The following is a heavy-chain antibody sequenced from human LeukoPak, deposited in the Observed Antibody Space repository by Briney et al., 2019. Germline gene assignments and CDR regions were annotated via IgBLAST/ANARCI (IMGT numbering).Heavy chain of an antibody. V-gene: IGHV4-39*01. CDR1: GGSISSSSYY. Sequence: PSETLSLTCTVSGGSISSSSYYWGWIRQPPGKGLEWIGSIYYSGSTYYNPSLKSRVTISVDTSKNQFSLRLSSVTAADTAVYYCARLYSSGWYFIKEVFDAFDIWGQGTMVTVSS. CDR2: IYYSGST. D-gene: IGHD6-19*01. J-gene: IGHJ3*02. CDR3: ARLYSSGWYFIKEVFDAFDI.